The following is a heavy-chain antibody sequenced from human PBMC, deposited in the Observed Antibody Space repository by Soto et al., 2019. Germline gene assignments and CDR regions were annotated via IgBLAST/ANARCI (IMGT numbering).Heavy chain of an antibody. J-gene: IGHJ3*02. CDR2: IDHSDSYT. D-gene: IGHD2-15*01. CDR1: GYSFTSYC. Sequence: HVESLSISCEGSGYSFTSYCIIWVLQMPGKGLEWMGRIDHSDSYTNYSPSFQGHVTISADKSISTAYLQWSSLKASDTSMYYCARQDCSGGSCSHRLAFDIWGQGTMVTGSS. V-gene: IGHV5-10-1*01. CDR3: ARQDCSGGSCSHRLAFDI.